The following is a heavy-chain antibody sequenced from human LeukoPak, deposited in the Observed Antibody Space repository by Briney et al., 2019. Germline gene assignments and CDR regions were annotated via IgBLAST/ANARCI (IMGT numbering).Heavy chain of an antibody. Sequence: GGSLRLSCAASGFTFSNSAMSWVREAPGRGLEWVSGIGGSGGCTYYADSVRGRCTISRDNSKNTLYLQMHSLRAEDTAVYCCAKRNSNYYYFDYWGQGTLVTVSS. CDR2: IGGSGGCT. J-gene: IGHJ4*02. V-gene: IGHV3-23*01. D-gene: IGHD4-11*01. CDR3: AKRNSNYYYFDY. CDR1: GFTFSNSA.